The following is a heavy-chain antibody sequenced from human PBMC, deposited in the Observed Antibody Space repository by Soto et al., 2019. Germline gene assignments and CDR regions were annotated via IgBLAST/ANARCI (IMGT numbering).Heavy chain of an antibody. J-gene: IGHJ3*02. D-gene: IGHD4-17*01. V-gene: IGHV2-5*02. CDR3: AHGRIYGDYVHAFDI. CDR1: GFSLSTSGVG. Sequence: QITLKESGPTLVKPTQTLTLTCTFSGFSLSTSGVGVGWIRQPPGKALEWLALIYWDDDKRYSPSLKSRLTITKDTSKNQVVLTMTNMDPVDTATYYCAHGRIYGDYVHAFDIWGQGTMVTVSS. CDR2: IYWDDDK.